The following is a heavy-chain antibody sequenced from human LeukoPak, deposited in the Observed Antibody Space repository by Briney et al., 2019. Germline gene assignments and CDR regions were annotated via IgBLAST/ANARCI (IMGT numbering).Heavy chain of an antibody. V-gene: IGHV6-1*01. CDR3: ARGKGPREYSSSWYSDYYYGMDV. CDR1: GDSVSSNSAA. J-gene: IGHJ6*02. Sequence: SQTLSLTCAISGDSVSSNSAAWNWIRQSPSRGLEWLGRTYYRSKWYNDYAVSVKSRITINPDTSKNQFSLQLNSVTPEDTAVYYCARGKGPREYSSSWYSDYYYGMDVWGQGTTVTVS. D-gene: IGHD6-13*01. CDR2: TYYRSKWYN.